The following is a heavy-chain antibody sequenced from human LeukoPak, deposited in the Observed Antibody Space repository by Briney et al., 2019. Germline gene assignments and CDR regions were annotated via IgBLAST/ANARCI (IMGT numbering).Heavy chain of an antibody. Sequence: WGSLRLSCAASGFTFSSYGMHWVRQAPGKGLEWVAVIRYDVSNKYYADSVKGRFTISRDNTTNTRYLQMNSLGAEDTAVYYCANERYGSGSYYSDYWGQGTLVTVSS. J-gene: IGHJ4*02. CDR3: ANERYGSGSYYSDY. D-gene: IGHD3-10*01. V-gene: IGHV3-30*02. CDR1: GFTFSSYG. CDR2: IRYDVSNK.